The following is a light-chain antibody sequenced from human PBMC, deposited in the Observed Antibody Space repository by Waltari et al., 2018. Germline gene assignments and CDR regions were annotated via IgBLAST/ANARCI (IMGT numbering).Light chain of an antibody. Sequence: QSALTQPASVSGSPGQSITISCTGTSSDVGGYNYVSWYQQHPGKAPKLMIYEVSKRPSGVSNRVSGSKSGNTASLTISGLQAEDEADYYCSSYTSSSTLGVVFGGGTKLTVL. V-gene: IGLV2-14*01. CDR2: EVS. J-gene: IGLJ2*01. CDR1: SSDVGGYNY. CDR3: SSYTSSSTLGVV.